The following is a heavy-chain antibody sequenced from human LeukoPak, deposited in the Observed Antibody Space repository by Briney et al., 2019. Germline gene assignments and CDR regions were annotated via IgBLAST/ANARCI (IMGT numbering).Heavy chain of an antibody. J-gene: IGHJ5*02. V-gene: IGHV4-34*01. Sequence: SETLSLTCAVYGGSFSGYYWSWIRHPPGKGLEWIGEINHSGSTNYNPSLKSRVTISVDTSKNQFSLKLSSVTAADTAVYYCARGRGAYYYDSSALRNWFDPWGQGTLVTVSS. D-gene: IGHD3-22*01. CDR2: INHSGST. CDR1: GGSFSGYY. CDR3: ARGRGAYYYDSSALRNWFDP.